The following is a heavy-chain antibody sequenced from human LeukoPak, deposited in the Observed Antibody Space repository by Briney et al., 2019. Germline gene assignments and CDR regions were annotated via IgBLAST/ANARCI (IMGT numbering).Heavy chain of an antibody. V-gene: IGHV3-23*01. CDR2: ISGNGGKT. Sequence: PGGSLRLSCAASGFTFDSYAMSWVRQAPGKGLEWVSGISGNGGKTYYADSVNGRFTISRDNSKNTLDLQMNKLRAEDTAIYYCAKGRIFGVDPYVFDIWGEGRLVIVS. D-gene: IGHD3-3*01. CDR1: GFTFDSYA. CDR3: AKGRIFGVDPYVFDI. J-gene: IGHJ3*02.